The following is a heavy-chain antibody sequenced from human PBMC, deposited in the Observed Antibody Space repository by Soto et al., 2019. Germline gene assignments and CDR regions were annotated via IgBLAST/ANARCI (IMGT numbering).Heavy chain of an antibody. CDR1: GGTFSSYA. Sequence: QVQLVQSGAEVKKPGSSVKVSCKASGGTFSSYAISWVRQAPGQGLEWMGGIIPIFGTANYAQKFQGRVTSTADESTSTAYMELSSLRSEATAVYYCARRYCSSTSCYTVVDYYYGMDVWGQGTTVTVSS. CDR3: ARRYCSSTSCYTVVDYYYGMDV. D-gene: IGHD2-2*02. V-gene: IGHV1-69*01. CDR2: IIPIFGTA. J-gene: IGHJ6*02.